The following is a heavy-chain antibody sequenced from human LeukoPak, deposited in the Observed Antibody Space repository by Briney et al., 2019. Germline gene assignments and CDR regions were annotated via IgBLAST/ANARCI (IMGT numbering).Heavy chain of an antibody. Sequence: QPGGSLRLSCAASGFTFSSYGMHWVRQAPGKGLDWVASVAYDGSNENYAESVKGRFTISRDNSKNMLYLQMNSLRAEDTAVYFCARPSGSVTIFGVVDYFDYWGPGTLVTVSS. J-gene: IGHJ4*02. V-gene: IGHV3-30*19. D-gene: IGHD3-3*01. CDR3: ARPSGSVTIFGVVDYFDY. CDR1: GFTFSSYG. CDR2: VAYDGSNE.